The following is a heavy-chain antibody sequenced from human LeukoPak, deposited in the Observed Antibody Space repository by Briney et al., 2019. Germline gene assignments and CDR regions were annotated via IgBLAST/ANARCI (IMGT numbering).Heavy chain of an antibody. V-gene: IGHV4-34*01. D-gene: IGHD6-13*01. CDR3: ARSSRIAAAGFFFDY. CDR1: GGGFSGYY. J-gene: IGHJ4*02. Sequence: SETLSLTCAVYGGGFSGYYWSAIRQPPGRGLGWIGEINHSGSTNYNPSLKSRVTISVDTSKNQFSLKLSSVTAADTAVYYCARSSRIAAAGFFFDYWGQGTLVTVSP. CDR2: INHSGST.